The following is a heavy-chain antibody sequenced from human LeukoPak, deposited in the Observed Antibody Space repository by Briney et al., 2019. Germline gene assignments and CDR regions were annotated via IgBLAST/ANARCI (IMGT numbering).Heavy chain of an antibody. J-gene: IGHJ4*02. CDR3: AKGYTAMVINYFDY. CDR1: GFTFSSYA. CDR2: ISGSGGST. Sequence: GGSLRLSCAASGFTFSSYAMSWVRQAPGKGLGWVSAISGSGGSTYYADSVKGRFTISRDNSKNTLYLQMNSLRAEDTAVYYCAKGYTAMVINYFDYWGQGTLVTVSS. V-gene: IGHV3-23*01. D-gene: IGHD5-18*01.